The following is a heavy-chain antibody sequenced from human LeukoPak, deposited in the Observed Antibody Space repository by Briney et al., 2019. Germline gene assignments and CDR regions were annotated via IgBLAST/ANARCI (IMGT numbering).Heavy chain of an antibody. Sequence: PGGSLRLSCAASGFTVSSNYMSWVRQAPGKGLEWGSVIYSGGSTYYADSVKGRFTISRDNSKNTLYLQMNSLRAEDTAVYYCARDDAVQYCSGGSCYPNYYYYGMDVWGQGTTVTVSS. CDR1: GFTVSSNY. CDR3: ARDDAVQYCSGGSCYPNYYYYGMDV. J-gene: IGHJ6*02. CDR2: IYSGGST. D-gene: IGHD2-15*01. V-gene: IGHV3-66*01.